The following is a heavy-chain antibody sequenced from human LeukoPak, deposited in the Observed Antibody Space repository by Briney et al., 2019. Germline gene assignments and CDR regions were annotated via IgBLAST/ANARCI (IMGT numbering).Heavy chain of an antibody. CDR3: TKDLYGSGSKSCGMDV. D-gene: IGHD3-10*01. J-gene: IGHJ6*04. CDR1: GFTFSSYA. CDR2: ISYDGSNK. Sequence: GRFLRLSCAASGFTFSSYAMHWVRQAPGKGLEWVAAISYDGSNKYYADSVRGRFTISRDNSKNTLYLQMNSLGAEDTAVYYCTKDLYGSGSKSCGMDVWGKGTTVTVSS. V-gene: IGHV3-30*04.